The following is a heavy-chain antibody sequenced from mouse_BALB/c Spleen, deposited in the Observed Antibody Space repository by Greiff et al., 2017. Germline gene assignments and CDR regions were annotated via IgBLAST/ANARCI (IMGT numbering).Heavy chain of an antibody. J-gene: IGHJ4*01. CDR1: GFTFSSYA. CDR2: ISSGGSYT. D-gene: IGHD1-2*01. CDR3: ARQRPCTTADAIDY. V-gene: IGHV5-9-3*01. Sequence: VQLKESGGDLVKPGGSLKLSCAASGFTFSSYAMSWVRQTPEKRLEWVATISSGGSYTYYPDSVKGRFTISRDNAKNTLYLQMSSLRSEDTAMYDCARQRPCTTADAIDYWGQGTSVTVSS.